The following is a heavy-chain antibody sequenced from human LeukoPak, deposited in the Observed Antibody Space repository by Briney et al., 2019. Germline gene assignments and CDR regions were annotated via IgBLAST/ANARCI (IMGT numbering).Heavy chain of an antibody. CDR1: GGSISSYY. V-gene: IGHV4-4*07. J-gene: IGHJ6*03. CDR3: ARDRVYSYGYSYYYYMDV. Sequence: SETMSLTCTVSGGSISSYYWRWLRQPAGKGLEWIGRIYTSGSTNYNPSLKSRVTMSVDTSKNQFSLKLSSVTAADTAVYYCARDRVYSYGYSYYYYMDVWGKGTTVTVSS. CDR2: IYTSGST. D-gene: IGHD5-18*01.